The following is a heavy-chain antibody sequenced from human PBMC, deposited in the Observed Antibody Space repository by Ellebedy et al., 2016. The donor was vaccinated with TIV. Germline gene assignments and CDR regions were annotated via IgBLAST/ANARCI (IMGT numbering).Heavy chain of an antibody. Sequence: GGSLRLXCAASGFTFSSYWMSWVRQAPGKGLEWVANIKQDGSEKYYVDPVKGRFTVSRDNAKNSLYLQMNSLRAEDTAVYYCARTMIVVGTLDYWGQGTLVTVSS. CDR1: GFTFSSYW. V-gene: IGHV3-7*04. CDR3: ARTMIVVGTLDY. D-gene: IGHD3-22*01. CDR2: IKQDGSEK. J-gene: IGHJ4*02.